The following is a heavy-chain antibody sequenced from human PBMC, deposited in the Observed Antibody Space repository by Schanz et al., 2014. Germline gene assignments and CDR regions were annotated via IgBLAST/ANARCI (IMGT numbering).Heavy chain of an antibody. V-gene: IGHV1-18*04. Sequence: QVQLVQSGAEVKKPGASVKVSCKASGYTFRHYGISWLRQAPGQGLEWMGDISGYNGNTNYAPKVQDRVTMPTDTSTSTAYMELRSLRSDDTAVYYCARGWGYDALTGYVFWGQGTLVTVSS. D-gene: IGHD3-9*01. CDR2: ISGYNGNT. CDR3: ARGWGYDALTGYVF. J-gene: IGHJ4*02. CDR1: GYTFRHYG.